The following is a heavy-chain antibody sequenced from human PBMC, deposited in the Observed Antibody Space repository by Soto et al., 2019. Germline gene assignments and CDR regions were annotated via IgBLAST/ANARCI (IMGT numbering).Heavy chain of an antibody. J-gene: IGHJ5*02. D-gene: IGHD3-9*01. Sequence: GGSLRLSCAASGFTFSSYWMSWVRQAPGKGLEWVANIKQDGSEKYYVDSVKGRFTISRDNAKNSLYLQMNSLRAEDTAVYYCASSLSGYDIPQGWFDPWGQGTLVTVSS. V-gene: IGHV3-7*05. CDR1: GFTFSSYW. CDR2: IKQDGSEK. CDR3: ASSLSGYDIPQGWFDP.